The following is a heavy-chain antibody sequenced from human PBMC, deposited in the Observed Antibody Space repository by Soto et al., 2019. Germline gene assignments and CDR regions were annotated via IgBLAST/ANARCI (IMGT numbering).Heavy chain of an antibody. CDR2: ISPRGT. V-gene: IGHV3-23*01. J-gene: IGHJ4*02. CDR1: KFTFSTYP. D-gene: IGHD3-10*01. Sequence: EVQLLESGGGLVQPGESLRLSCVASKFTFSTYPMSWVRQAPGKGLEWVSTISPRGTYYADSVKGRFTISRDNSQNTLYLQMNSLGAEDTAVYFCAKESYFGSTGAYDYWGQGTLVSVSS. CDR3: AKESYFGSTGAYDY.